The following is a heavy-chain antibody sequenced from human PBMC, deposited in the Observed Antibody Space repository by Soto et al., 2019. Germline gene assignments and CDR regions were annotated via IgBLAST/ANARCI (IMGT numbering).Heavy chain of an antibody. CDR2: ISHSGTT. V-gene: IGHV4-34*01. Sequence: QVQLQQWGAGLLKPSETLSLTCAVYGGSFSGYYCTWIRQTPEKGLEWIGEISHSGTTNYQPSLTSRVTISAAPSKKQFSLNLTSVTAADSGVYYCARGECSSVYCFTRWALDFWGQGTVVTVSS. CDR3: ARGECSSVYCFTRWALDF. J-gene: IGHJ3*01. CDR1: GGSFSGYY. D-gene: IGHD2-2*01.